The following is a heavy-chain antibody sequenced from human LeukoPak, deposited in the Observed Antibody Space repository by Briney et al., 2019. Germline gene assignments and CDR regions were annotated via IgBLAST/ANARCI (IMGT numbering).Heavy chain of an antibody. Sequence: SETLSLTCAVYGGSFSGYYWSWIRQPPGKGLEWIGEINHSGSTNYNPSLKSRVTISVDTSKNQFSLKLSSVTAADTAVYYCARGLLWFGDPNYYCYGMDVWGQGTTVTVSS. CDR1: GGSFSGYY. V-gene: IGHV4-34*01. CDR2: INHSGST. CDR3: ARGLLWFGDPNYYCYGMDV. D-gene: IGHD3-10*01. J-gene: IGHJ6*02.